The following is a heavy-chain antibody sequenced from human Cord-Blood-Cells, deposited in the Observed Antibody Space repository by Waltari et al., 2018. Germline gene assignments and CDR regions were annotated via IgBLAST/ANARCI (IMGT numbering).Heavy chain of an antibody. J-gene: IGHJ3*02. CDR3: AKVILEDDAFDI. CDR1: GFTFSSSA. CDR2: ISGSGGST. D-gene: IGHD1-1*01. V-gene: IGHV3-23*01. Sequence: EVQLLESGGGLVQPGGSLRLSCAASGFTFSSSAMSWVRQAPGKGLEWVSAISGSGGSTYYADSVKGRFTISRDNSKNTLYLQMNSLRAEDTAVYYCAKVILEDDAFDIWGQGTMVTVSS.